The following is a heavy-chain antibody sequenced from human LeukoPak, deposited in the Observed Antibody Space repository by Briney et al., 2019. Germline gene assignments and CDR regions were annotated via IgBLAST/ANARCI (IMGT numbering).Heavy chain of an antibody. CDR2: INFSGGNT. D-gene: IGHD2-21*01. CDR1: GYTFANYY. Sequence: ASVKLSCKASGYTFANYYVHWVRQAPGQGLEWMGLINFSGGNTNYAQKFQGRVSMTRDTSTGTVYMDLSSLRSEDTAVYYCAREYSGGHFDYWGQETLVTLSS. J-gene: IGHJ4*02. V-gene: IGHV1-46*01. CDR3: AREYSGGHFDY.